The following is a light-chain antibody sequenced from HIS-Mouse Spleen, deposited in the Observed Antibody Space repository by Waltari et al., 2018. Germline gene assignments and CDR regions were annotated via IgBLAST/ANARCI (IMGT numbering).Light chain of an antibody. CDR1: QGISSY. Sequence: IRMTQSPSSFSASTGDRVTIPCRASQGISSYLAWYQQKPGKAPKLLIYAASTLQSGVPSRFSGSGSGTDFTLTISCLQSEDFATYYCQQYYSYRFTFGPGTKVDIK. CDR3: QQYYSYRFT. V-gene: IGKV1-8*01. J-gene: IGKJ3*01. CDR2: AAS.